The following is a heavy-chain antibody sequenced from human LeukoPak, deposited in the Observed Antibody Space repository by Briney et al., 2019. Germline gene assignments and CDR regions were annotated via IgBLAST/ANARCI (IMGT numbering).Heavy chain of an antibody. CDR3: AKLTSASGDYGVDV. J-gene: IGHJ6*02. V-gene: IGHV3-23*01. Sequence: GGSLRLSCAASGFTFSSYAMNWVRQAPGKGLEWVSTISGSGGSKHYADSVEGRFTISRDNSKNTVYPQMNSLRAEDTAIYYCAKLTSASGDYGVDVWGQGTTVTVSS. CDR1: GFTFSSYA. CDR2: ISGSGGSK. D-gene: IGHD3-10*01.